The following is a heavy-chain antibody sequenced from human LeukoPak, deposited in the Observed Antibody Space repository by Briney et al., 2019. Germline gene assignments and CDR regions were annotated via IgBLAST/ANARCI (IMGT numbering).Heavy chain of an antibody. V-gene: IGHV1-2*02. J-gene: IGHJ6*03. Sequence: GASVKVSCKASGYTFTDYYMHWVRQAPGQGLEWMGWINPNSGGTDYAQKFQGRVTMTRDTSISTAYMELSRLRSDDTAVYYCARDYLPGEQWLVRSYYYMDVWGKGTTVTVSS. CDR3: ARDYLPGEQWLVRSYYYMDV. CDR1: GYTFTDYY. D-gene: IGHD6-19*01. CDR2: INPNSGGT.